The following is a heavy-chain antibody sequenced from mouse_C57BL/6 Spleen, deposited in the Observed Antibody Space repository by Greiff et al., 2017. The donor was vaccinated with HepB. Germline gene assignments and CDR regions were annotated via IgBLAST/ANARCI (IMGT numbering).Heavy chain of an antibody. Sequence: VQGVESGPGLVAPSQSLSITCTVSGFSLTSYGVHWVRQPPGKGLEWLVVIWSDGSTTYNSALKSRLSISKDNSKSQVFLKMNSLQTDDTAMYYCARQGDYYGSRGYYFDYWGQGTTLTVSS. CDR3: ARQGDYYGSRGYYFDY. J-gene: IGHJ2*01. CDR2: IWSDGST. CDR1: GFSLTSYG. V-gene: IGHV2-6-1*01. D-gene: IGHD1-1*01.